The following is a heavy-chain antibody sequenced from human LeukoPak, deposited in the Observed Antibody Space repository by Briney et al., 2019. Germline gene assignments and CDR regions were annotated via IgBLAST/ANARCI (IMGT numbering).Heavy chain of an antibody. CDR3: ARDYGDYARWFDP. CDR1: GGSITSNSYY. D-gene: IGHD4-17*01. J-gene: IGHJ5*02. CDR2: IYYSGST. V-gene: IGHV4-39*07. Sequence: SETLSLTCTVSGGSITSNSYYWGWIRQPPGNGLEWIGSIYYSGSTYYNPSLKSRVTISLDTSKNQFSLKLSSVTAADTAVYYCARDYGDYARWFDPWGQGTLVTVSS.